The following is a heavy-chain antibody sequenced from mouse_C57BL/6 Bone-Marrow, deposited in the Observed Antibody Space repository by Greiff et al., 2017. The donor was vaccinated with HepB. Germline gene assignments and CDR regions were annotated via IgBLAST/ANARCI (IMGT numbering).Heavy chain of an antibody. V-gene: IGHV1-54*01. CDR1: GYAFTNYL. Sequence: VKGVESGAELVRPGTSVKVSCKASGYAFTNYLIEWVKQRPGQGLEWIGVINPGSGGTNYNEKFKGKATLTADKSSSTAYMQLSSLTSEDSAVYFCARRDYGSSPPWYFDVWGTGTTVTVSS. J-gene: IGHJ1*03. CDR3: ARRDYGSSPPWYFDV. D-gene: IGHD1-1*01. CDR2: INPGSGGT.